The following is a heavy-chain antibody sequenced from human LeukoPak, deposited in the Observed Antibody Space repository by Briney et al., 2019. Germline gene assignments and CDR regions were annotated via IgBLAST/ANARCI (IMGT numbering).Heavy chain of an antibody. D-gene: IGHD3-22*01. CDR3: AKRGVVIRVILVGFHKEAYYFDS. CDR2: ISDRGRRT. V-gene: IGHV3-23*01. J-gene: IGHJ4*02. CDR1: GITLSNDG. Sequence: GGSLRLSCAVSGITLSNDGMSWVRQAPGKRREWVAGISDRGRRTNYADSVKGRFTISTDKPKNTLYLKMNSLRAEDTAVYFCAKRGVVIRVILVGFHKEAYYFDSWGQGALVTVSS.